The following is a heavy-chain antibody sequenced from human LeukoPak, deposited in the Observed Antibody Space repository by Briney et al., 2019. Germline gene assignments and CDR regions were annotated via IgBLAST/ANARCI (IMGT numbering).Heavy chain of an antibody. J-gene: IGHJ3*02. CDR1: GGSISSYY. CDR3: AREHSDYYDSSGYYYSAFDI. Sequence: SETLSLTCTVSGGSISSYYWSWIRQPPGKGLEWIGYIYYSGSTNYNPSLKSRVTISVDTSKNQFSLKLSSVTAADTAVYYCAREHSDYYDSSGYYYSAFDIWGQGTMVTVSS. CDR2: IYYSGST. D-gene: IGHD3-22*01. V-gene: IGHV4-59*01.